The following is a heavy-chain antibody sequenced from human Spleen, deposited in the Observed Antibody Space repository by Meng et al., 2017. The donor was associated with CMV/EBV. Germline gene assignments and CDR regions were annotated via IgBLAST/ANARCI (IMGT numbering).Heavy chain of an antibody. Sequence: VQLVKSGSGLKQPGASVKVSCRPSGYTFTSYAINWVRQAPGQGPDWMGWIDPNTGNPTYDQGFTGRFVFSLDTSVSTAYLQINSLRADDTAVYYCARDSPLDGYSLLDYWGQGTLVTVSS. J-gene: IGHJ4*02. V-gene: IGHV7-4-1*02. CDR2: IDPNTGNP. CDR3: ARDSPLDGYSLLDY. CDR1: GYTFTSYA. D-gene: IGHD5-24*01.